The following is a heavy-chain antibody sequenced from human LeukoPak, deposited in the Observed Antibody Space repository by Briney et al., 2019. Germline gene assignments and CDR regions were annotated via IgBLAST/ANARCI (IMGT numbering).Heavy chain of an antibody. CDR2: ISYDGSNK. CDR3: AKDAGGLQAARRDYYYYYYMDV. CDR1: GFTFSSYG. J-gene: IGHJ6*03. Sequence: GGSLRLSCAASGFTFSSYGMHWVRQAPGKGLEWVAVISYDGSNKYYADSVKGRFTISRDNSKNTLYLQMNSLRAEDTAVYYCAKDAGGLQAARRDYYYYYYMDVWGKGTTVTVSS. D-gene: IGHD6-6*01. V-gene: IGHV3-30*18.